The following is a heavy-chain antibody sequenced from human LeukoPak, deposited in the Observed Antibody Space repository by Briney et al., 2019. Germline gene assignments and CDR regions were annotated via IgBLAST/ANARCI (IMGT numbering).Heavy chain of an antibody. V-gene: IGHV4-39*07. D-gene: IGHD2-15*01. CDR1: GGSISSSSYY. Sequence: PSETLSLTCTVSGGSISSSSYYWSWIRQPPGKGLEWIGEIKHSGSTNYNPSLKSRVTISVDTSKNQFSLKLSSVTAADTAVYYCARRYGGYCTGNTCYSPYYNYMDVWGKGTTVTVSS. J-gene: IGHJ6*03. CDR3: ARRYGGYCTGNTCYSPYYNYMDV. CDR2: IKHSGST.